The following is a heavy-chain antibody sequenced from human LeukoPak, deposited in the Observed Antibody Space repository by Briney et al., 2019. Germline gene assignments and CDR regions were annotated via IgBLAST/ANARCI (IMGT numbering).Heavy chain of an antibody. J-gene: IGHJ4*02. V-gene: IGHV3-7*01. CDR2: IKQDGSEK. Sequence: PGGSLRLSCAASGLTFSSYWMSWVRQAPGKGLEWVANIKQDGSEKYYVDSVKGRFTISRDNAKNSLYLQMNSLRAEDTAVYYCAREGKGYYYDSSGYYFDYWGQGTLVTVSS. CDR3: AREGKGYYYDSSGYYFDY. D-gene: IGHD3-22*01. CDR1: GLTFSSYW.